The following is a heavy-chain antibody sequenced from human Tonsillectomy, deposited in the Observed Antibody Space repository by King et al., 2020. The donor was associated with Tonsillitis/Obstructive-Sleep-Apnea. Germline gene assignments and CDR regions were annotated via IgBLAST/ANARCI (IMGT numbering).Heavy chain of an antibody. CDR3: ARHVRCSGGSCYPDY. CDR1: GYSFTSYW. V-gene: IGHV5-10-1*01. Sequence: QLVQSGAEVKKPGESLRISCKGSGYSFTSYWISWVRQMPGKGLEWMGRIDPSDAYTNYSPSFQGHVTISADKSNSTAYLQWSSLKAADTAMYYCARHVRCSGGSCYPDYWGQGTLVPVPS. CDR2: IDPSDAYT. J-gene: IGHJ4*02. D-gene: IGHD2-15*01.